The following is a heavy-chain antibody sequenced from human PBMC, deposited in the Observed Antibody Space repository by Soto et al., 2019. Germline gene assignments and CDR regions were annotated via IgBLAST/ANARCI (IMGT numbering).Heavy chain of an antibody. CDR3: ARLLTVTTASSYFYAMDV. J-gene: IGHJ6*02. V-gene: IGHV6-1*01. CDR1: GDSVSSNSAA. CDR2: TYYRSKWYN. D-gene: IGHD4-17*01. Sequence: PSQTLSLTCAISGDSVSSNSAAWNWIRQSPSRGLEWLGRTYYRSKWYNDYAGSVKSRITINPDTSKNQLSLQLNSVTPEDTAVYYCARLLTVTTASSYFYAMDVWGQGTTVTSP.